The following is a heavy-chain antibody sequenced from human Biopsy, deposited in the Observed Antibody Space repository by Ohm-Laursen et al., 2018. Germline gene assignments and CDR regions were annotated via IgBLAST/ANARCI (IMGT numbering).Heavy chain of an antibody. D-gene: IGHD2-2*01. CDR3: ARVLLPAAAVRYGMDV. J-gene: IGHJ6*02. Sequence: SLRLSCTASGLTFSRYSMHWVRQAPGKGLEWVSSISSSSNFIYYGDSVKGRFTISRDNAKNSLYLQMNSLRAEDTAVYHCARVLLPAAAVRYGMDVWGQGTTVTVSS. V-gene: IGHV3-21*01. CDR1: GLTFSRYS. CDR2: ISSSSNFI.